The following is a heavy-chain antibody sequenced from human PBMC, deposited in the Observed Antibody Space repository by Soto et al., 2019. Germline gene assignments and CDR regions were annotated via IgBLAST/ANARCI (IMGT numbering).Heavy chain of an antibody. Sequence: GGSLRLSCAASGFTFSTYWMHWVRQTPGKGLVWVSRIDAAGSVTTYADSVKGRFTISRDNAKNTLYLQMNSVRAEDTAVYYCARDQTMAGQTTFDYCGQGTLVTVSS. CDR1: GFTFSTYW. D-gene: IGHD6-19*01. V-gene: IGHV3-74*01. J-gene: IGHJ4*02. CDR3: ARDQTMAGQTTFDY. CDR2: IDAAGSVT.